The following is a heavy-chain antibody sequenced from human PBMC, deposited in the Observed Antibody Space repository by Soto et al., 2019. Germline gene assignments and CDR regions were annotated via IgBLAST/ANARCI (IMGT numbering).Heavy chain of an antibody. CDR3: ARDSGYGSGASVNRYLDY. CDR1: GFPFPSYA. CDR2: LYGSGRGI. D-gene: IGHD3-10*01. J-gene: IGHJ4*01. Sequence: PVGSLRLSCAASGFPFPSYAIIWIRQVPGRGLEWVSGLYGSGRGIHYADSVKGRFTISRDNAKNSLYLQMDSLRAEDTAVYYCARDSGYGSGASVNRYLDYWGHGTLVTVSS. V-gene: IGHV3-23*01.